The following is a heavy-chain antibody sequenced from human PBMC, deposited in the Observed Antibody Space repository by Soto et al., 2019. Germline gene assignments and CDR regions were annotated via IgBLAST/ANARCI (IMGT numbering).Heavy chain of an antibody. Sequence: EVQLVESGGGLVKPGGSLRLSCEASGFTFSSYNMNWVRQAPGKGLEWVSSISGSGSYIYYADSVKGRFTISRDNAKKLLYLQMNGLRGEDTAVYYCTRGSACDYWGQGTLVTVSS. J-gene: IGHJ4*02. CDR2: ISGSGSYI. CDR3: TRGSACDY. CDR1: GFTFSSYN. V-gene: IGHV3-21*04.